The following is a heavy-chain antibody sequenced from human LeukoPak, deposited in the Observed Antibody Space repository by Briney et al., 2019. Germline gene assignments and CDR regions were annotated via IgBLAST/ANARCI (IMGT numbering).Heavy chain of an antibody. J-gene: IGHJ4*02. CDR1: GFTFSSYS. D-gene: IGHD1-26*01. Sequence: GGSLRLSCAASGFTFSSYSMNWVRQAPGKGLEWVSSISSSSSYIFYADSVKGRFTISRDNAKNSLYLQMNSLRAEDTAVYYCARTYSGSYLAPDYWGQGTLVTVSS. CDR3: ARTYSGSYLAPDY. V-gene: IGHV3-21*01. CDR2: ISSSSSYI.